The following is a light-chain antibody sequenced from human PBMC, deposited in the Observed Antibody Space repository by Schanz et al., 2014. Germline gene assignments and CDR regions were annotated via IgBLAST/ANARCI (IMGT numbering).Light chain of an antibody. V-gene: IGLV2-8*01. CDR1: ISDVGGYKY. J-gene: IGLJ2*01. CDR2: EVN. Sequence: QSALTQPPSASGSPGQSVTISCTGSISDVGGYKYVSWYQQHPGKAPKLIIYEVNKRPSGVPDRFSGSKSGNTASLTVSGLQAEDEADYYCCSYAGSNTLLFGGGTKVTVL. CDR3: CSYAGSNTLL.